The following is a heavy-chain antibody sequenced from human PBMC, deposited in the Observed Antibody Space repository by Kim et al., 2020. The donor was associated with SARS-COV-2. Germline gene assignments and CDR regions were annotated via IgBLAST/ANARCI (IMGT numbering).Heavy chain of an antibody. D-gene: IGHD1-26*01. Sequence: SETLSLTCAVSNGSISGNWWTWVRQPPGKGLEWIGEIYHSGGTTYNPSLRSRVTISVDKSKNHFSLNLSSVTAADTAVYYCARLNSDSGKYFWFDPWGQGTLVTASS. CDR3: ARLNSDSGKYFWFDP. J-gene: IGHJ5*02. V-gene: IGHV4-4*02. CDR2: IYHSGGT. CDR1: NGSISGNW.